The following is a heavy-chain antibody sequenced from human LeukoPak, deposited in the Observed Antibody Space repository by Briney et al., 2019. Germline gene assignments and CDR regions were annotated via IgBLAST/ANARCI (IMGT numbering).Heavy chain of an antibody. CDR1: GGSFSGYY. J-gene: IGHJ4*02. CDR2: INHSGST. Sequence: SETLSLTCAVYGGSFSGYYWSWIRQPPGKGLEWIGEINHSGSTNYNPSLKSRVTISVDTSKNQFSPKLSSVTAADTAVYYCARARAGRFDYWGQGTLVTVSS. V-gene: IGHV4-34*01. CDR3: ARARAGRFDY. D-gene: IGHD6-13*01.